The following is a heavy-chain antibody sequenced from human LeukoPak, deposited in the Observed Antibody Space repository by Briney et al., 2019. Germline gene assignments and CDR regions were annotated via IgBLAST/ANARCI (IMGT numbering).Heavy chain of an antibody. V-gene: IGHV3-30*02. CDR1: GFTFSRNA. CDR2: IAHHGSNK. J-gene: IGHJ4*02. CDR3: AKDGSWSCTD. D-gene: IGHD2-8*02. Sequence: PGGSLRLSCAASGFTFSRNAIHWVRQGPGKGLEWVSYIAHHGSNKYYADSVKGRFTISRDNSKRTLNLQMNSLRADDTAVYYWAKDGSWSCTDWGQGPLVTVSS.